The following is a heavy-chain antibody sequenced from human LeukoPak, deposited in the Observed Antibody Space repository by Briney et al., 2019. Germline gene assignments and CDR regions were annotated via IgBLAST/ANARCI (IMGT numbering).Heavy chain of an antibody. Sequence: SETLSLTCIVSGASISRHYWSWIRQSPGKGLGWIGYTSASGRTNYNPALKNRVTISGDTSKNQFSLRLTSVTAADTAVYYCARHRENSYESSHMGFDPWGPGILVTVSS. V-gene: IGHV4-4*09. CDR1: GASISRHY. J-gene: IGHJ5*02. D-gene: IGHD3-22*01. CDR3: ARHRENSYESSHMGFDP. CDR2: TSASGRT.